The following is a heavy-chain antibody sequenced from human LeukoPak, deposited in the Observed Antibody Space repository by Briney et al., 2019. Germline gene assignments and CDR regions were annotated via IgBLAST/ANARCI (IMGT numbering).Heavy chain of an antibody. CDR1: GGSFSGYY. CDR2: IYYSGST. Sequence: PSETLSLTCAVYGGSFSGYYWSWIRQPPGKGLEWIGYIYYSGSTNYNPSLKGRVTISVDTSKNQFSLKLSSVTAADTAVYFCARSPLGFGVLFGYYYFMDVWGKGTTVTISS. D-gene: IGHD3-10*01. CDR3: ARSPLGFGVLFGYYYFMDV. J-gene: IGHJ6*03. V-gene: IGHV4-59*01.